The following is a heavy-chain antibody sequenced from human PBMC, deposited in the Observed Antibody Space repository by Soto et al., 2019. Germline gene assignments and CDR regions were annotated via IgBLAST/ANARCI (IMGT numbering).Heavy chain of an antibody. D-gene: IGHD2-15*01. J-gene: IGHJ4*02. V-gene: IGHV4-31*03. CDR2: IYYSGST. Sequence: PSETLSLTCTVSGGSISSGACYWSRIRQHPGRGLEWIGHIYYSGSTFYNSSLKSRVTISVDTSKNQFSLKLSSVTAADTAVYYCARVYCSGGSCYRFDYWGQGTLVTVSS. CDR3: ARVYCSGGSCYRFDY. CDR1: GGSISSGACY.